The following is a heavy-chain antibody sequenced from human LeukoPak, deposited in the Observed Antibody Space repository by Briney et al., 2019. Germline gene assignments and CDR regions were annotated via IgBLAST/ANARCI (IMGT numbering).Heavy chain of an antibody. J-gene: IGHJ4*02. CDR3: ARECLYCSIPSCYDY. CDR2: ISSSSSYI. D-gene: IGHD2-2*01. CDR1: GFTFSSYS. V-gene: IGHV3-21*01. Sequence: GGSLRLSCAASGFTFSSYSMNWVRQAPGKGLESVSSISSSSSYIYYADSVKGRFTISRDNAKNSLYLQMNSLRAEDTAVYYCARECLYCSIPSCYDYWGQGTLVTVSS.